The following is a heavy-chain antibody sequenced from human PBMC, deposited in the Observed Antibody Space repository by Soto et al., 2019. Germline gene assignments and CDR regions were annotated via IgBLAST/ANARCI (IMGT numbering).Heavy chain of an antibody. V-gene: IGHV3-21*01. CDR1: GFTFSSYS. D-gene: IGHD3-22*01. Sequence: GGSLRLSCAASGFTFSSYSMNWVRQAPGKGLEWVSSISSSSSYIYYADSVKGRFTISRDNAKNSLYLQMNSLRAEDTAVYYCARDYDSSGYFDYWGQGTLVTVSS. CDR2: ISSSSSYI. J-gene: IGHJ4*02. CDR3: ARDYDSSGYFDY.